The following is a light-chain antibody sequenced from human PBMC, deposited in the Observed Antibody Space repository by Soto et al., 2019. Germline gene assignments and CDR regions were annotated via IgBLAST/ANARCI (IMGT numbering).Light chain of an antibody. CDR1: QSINTY. CDR2: DAS. V-gene: IGKV3D-11*02. CDR3: PQRRSWQVT. Sequence: ENVLTQSPATLSLSPWEGATLSCRASQSINTYLAWYQQKPGQAPRLLIYDASKRATGIPARFSGSGSGTNFTLTISSLEPEDFAVYYCPQRRSWQVTFGQGTRLEIK. J-gene: IGKJ5*01.